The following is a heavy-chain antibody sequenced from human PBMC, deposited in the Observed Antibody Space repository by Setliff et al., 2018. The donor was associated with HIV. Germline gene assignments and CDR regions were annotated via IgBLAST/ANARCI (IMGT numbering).Heavy chain of an antibody. J-gene: IGHJ3*02. V-gene: IGHV1-46*01. D-gene: IGHD1-1*01. CDR2: IHPSGGST. CDR1: GYTFTSYY. Sequence: ASVKVSCKASGYTFTSYYIHWVRQAPGQGLEWMGVIHPSGGSTSYAQSFQDRVTMTRDTSTSTVYMELSSLRSEDTAVYYCARAGGGTGTDDAFDIWGQGTMVTVSS. CDR3: ARAGGGTGTDDAFDI.